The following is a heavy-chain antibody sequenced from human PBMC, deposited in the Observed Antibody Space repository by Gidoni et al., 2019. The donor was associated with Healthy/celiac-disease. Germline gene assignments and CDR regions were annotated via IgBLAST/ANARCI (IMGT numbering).Heavy chain of an antibody. CDR1: GYTYTSYD. J-gene: IGHJ5*02. Sequence: QVQLVQSGAEVTKPGASVKVSCKASGYTYTSYDINWVRQATGQGLEWTGWMNPNSGNTGYAQKFQGRVTMTRNTSISTAYMELSSLRSEDTAVYYCARGYNVVPAAISWFDPWGQGTLVTVSS. D-gene: IGHD2-2*01. V-gene: IGHV1-8*01. CDR3: ARGYNVVPAAISWFDP. CDR2: MNPNSGNT.